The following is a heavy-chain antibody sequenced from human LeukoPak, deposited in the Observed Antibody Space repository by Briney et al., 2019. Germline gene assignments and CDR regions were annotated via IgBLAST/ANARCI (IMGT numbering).Heavy chain of an antibody. D-gene: IGHD6-13*01. J-gene: IGHJ4*02. CDR1: GFTFSSYS. Sequence: GGSLRLSCAASGFTFSSYSMNWVRQAPGKGLEWVSSISSSSSYIYYADSVKGRFTISRDNAKNSLYLQMNSLRAEDTAVYYCARAPRGIAAAGRDSGGDFDYWGQGTLVTVSS. CDR2: ISSSSSYI. CDR3: ARAPRGIAAAGRDSGGDFDY. V-gene: IGHV3-21*01.